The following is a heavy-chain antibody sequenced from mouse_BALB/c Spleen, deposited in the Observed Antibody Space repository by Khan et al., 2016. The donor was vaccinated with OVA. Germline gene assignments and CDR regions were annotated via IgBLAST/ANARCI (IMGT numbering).Heavy chain of an antibody. CDR2: INTYTGEP. V-gene: IGHV9-3-1*01. CDR3: ARDGNGNLFDY. CDR1: GYTFTNYG. D-gene: IGHD2-1*01. Sequence: QIQLVQSGPELKKPGETVKISCKASGYTFTNYGMNWVKQAPGKGLKWMGWINTYTGEPTYADDFKGRFAFSLETSASTAYLQINNLKNEDTATYFCARDGNGNLFDYWGQGTTLTDSS. J-gene: IGHJ2*01.